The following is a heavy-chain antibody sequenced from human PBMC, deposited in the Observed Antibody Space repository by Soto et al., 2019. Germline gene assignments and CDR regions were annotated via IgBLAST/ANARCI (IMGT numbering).Heavy chain of an antibody. Sequence: ASVKVSCKASGYTFTSYGISWVRQAPGQGLEWMGWISAYNGNTNYAQKLQGRVTMTTDTSTSTAYMELRSLRPDDTAVYYCARIGTYYDILTGYYMPRHVWGQGTTVTVSS. CDR1: GYTFTSYG. V-gene: IGHV1-18*04. CDR3: ARIGTYYDILTGYYMPRHV. D-gene: IGHD3-9*01. CDR2: ISAYNGNT. J-gene: IGHJ6*02.